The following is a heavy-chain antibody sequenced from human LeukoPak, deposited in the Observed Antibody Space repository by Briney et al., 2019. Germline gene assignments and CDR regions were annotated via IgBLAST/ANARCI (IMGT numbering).Heavy chain of an antibody. V-gene: IGHV3-21*01. Sequence: GGSLRLSCAASGFTFSSYSMSWVRQAPGKGLEWVSSISSSSSYIYYADSVKGRFPISRDNAKNSLYLQMNSLRAEDTAVYYCASLVRGVIITRDYWGQGTLVTVSS. J-gene: IGHJ4*02. CDR3: ASLVRGVIITRDY. CDR1: GFTFSSYS. D-gene: IGHD3-10*01. CDR2: ISSSSSYI.